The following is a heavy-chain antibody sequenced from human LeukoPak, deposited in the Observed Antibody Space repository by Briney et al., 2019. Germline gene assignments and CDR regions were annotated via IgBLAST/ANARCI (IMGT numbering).Heavy chain of an antibody. Sequence: GGSLRLSCEASGFTFNTYTMDWLRQTPGKGLEWLASISADSRTVFSAPSAKGRFTISRDNVKRSMYLQMDSLRAEDTAVYYCAKGGDIVVVPAARLAYYYYMDVWGKGTTVTVSS. D-gene: IGHD2-2*01. CDR1: GFTFNTYT. CDR3: AKGGDIVVVPAARLAYYYYMDV. V-gene: IGHV3-21*04. J-gene: IGHJ6*03. CDR2: ISADSRTV.